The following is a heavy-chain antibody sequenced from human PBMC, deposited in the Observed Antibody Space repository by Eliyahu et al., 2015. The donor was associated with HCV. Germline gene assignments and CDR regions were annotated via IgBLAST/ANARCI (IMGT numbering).Heavy chain of an antibody. CDR3: ARLLNGYNGYFDL. Sequence: QLQLQESGPGLVKPSETLSLTCTVSGGSISSSSYXWGWIRQPPGKGLEWIGSIYYSGSTYYNPSLKSRVTISVDTSKNQFSLKLSSVTAADTAVYYCARLLNGYNGYFDLWGRGTLVTVSS. CDR1: GGSISSSSYX. CDR2: IYYSGST. J-gene: IGHJ2*01. V-gene: IGHV4-39*01. D-gene: IGHD5-24*01.